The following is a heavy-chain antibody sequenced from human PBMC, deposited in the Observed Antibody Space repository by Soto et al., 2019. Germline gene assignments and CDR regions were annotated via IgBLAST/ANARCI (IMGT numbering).Heavy chain of an antibody. J-gene: IGHJ6*02. CDR3: ASRHYYDSSGLSMDV. CDR1: GGTFSSYT. V-gene: IGHV1-69*02. CDR2: IIPILGIA. D-gene: IGHD3-22*01. Sequence: QVQLVQSGAEVKKPGSSVKVSCKASGGTFSSYTISWVRQAPGQGLEWMGRIIPILGIANYAQKFQGRVTSXXEXSXXTADMELSSLRSEDTAVYYCASRHYYDSSGLSMDVWGQGTTVTVSS.